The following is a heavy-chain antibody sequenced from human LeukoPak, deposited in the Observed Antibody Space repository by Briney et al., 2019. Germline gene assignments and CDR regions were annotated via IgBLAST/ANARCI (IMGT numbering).Heavy chain of an antibody. Sequence: SETLSLTCTVSGGSISSYYWSWIRQPPGKGLEWIGYIYTSGSTNYNPSLKSRVTISVDTSKNQFSLKLISVTAADTAVYNCARVVRHYYYYYMDVWGKGTTVTVSS. CDR1: GGSISSYY. CDR2: IYTSGST. J-gene: IGHJ6*03. D-gene: IGHD3-10*01. V-gene: IGHV4-4*09. CDR3: ARVVRHYYYYYMDV.